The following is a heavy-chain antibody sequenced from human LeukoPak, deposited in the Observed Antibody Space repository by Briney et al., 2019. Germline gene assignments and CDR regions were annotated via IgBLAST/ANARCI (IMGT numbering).Heavy chain of an antibody. J-gene: IGHJ3*02. D-gene: IGHD3-3*01. CDR2: IVVGSGNT. Sequence: SVKVSCKASGFTFTSSAMQWVRQARGQRLEWIGWIVVGSGNTNYAQKFQERVTITRDMSTSTAYMELSSLRSEDTAVYYCAAALLPDSAFDIWGQGTMVTVSS. CDR3: AAALLPDSAFDI. CDR1: GFTFTSSA. V-gene: IGHV1-58*02.